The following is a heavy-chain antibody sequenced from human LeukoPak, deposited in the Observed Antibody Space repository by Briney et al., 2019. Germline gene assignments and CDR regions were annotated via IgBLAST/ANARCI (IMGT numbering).Heavy chain of an antibody. V-gene: IGHV3-48*01. D-gene: IGHD2-15*01. CDR3: AREKNLVVVAATLFDS. CDR2: ISSSSSTI. J-gene: IGHJ4*02. Sequence: PGGSLRLSCAASGFTFSSYSMNWVRQAPGKGLEWVSYISSSSSTIYYADSVKGRFTISRDNAKNSLYLQMNSLRAEDTAVYYCAREKNLVVVAATLFDSWGQGNLVTVSS. CDR1: GFTFSSYS.